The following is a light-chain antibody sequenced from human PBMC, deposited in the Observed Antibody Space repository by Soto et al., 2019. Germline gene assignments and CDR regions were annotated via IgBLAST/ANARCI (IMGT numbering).Light chain of an antibody. CDR2: AVS. CDR1: SCDVGCYAF. CDR3: SSCTSIGTCYD. V-gene: IGLV2-14*01. J-gene: IGLJ1*01. Sequence: QSVLTQPASVSGSPGHSITISCTGTSCDVGCYAFVSWYHHHPGKAPKLMIYAVSNRPSGVSNRFSGSKSGSTACLTISGLQAEDEADYYCSSCTSIGTCYDFGTATKLNVL.